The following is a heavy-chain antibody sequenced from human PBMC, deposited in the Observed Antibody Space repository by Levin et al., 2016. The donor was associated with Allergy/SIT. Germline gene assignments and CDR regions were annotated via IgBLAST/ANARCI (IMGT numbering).Heavy chain of an antibody. D-gene: IGHD1-26*01. V-gene: IGHV3-30*18. J-gene: IGHJ6*02. CDR2: ISYDGSNK. Sequence: WIRQPPGKGLEWVAVISYDGSNKHYADSVKGRFTISRDNSKNTMYLQMNSLRAEDTAVYYCAKDWSDTYRGSYYGMDVWGQGTTVTVSS. CDR3: AKDWSDTYRGSYYGMDV.